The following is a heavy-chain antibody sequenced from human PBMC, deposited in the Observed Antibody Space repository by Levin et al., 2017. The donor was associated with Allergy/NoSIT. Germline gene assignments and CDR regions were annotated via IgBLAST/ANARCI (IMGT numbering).Heavy chain of an antibody. J-gene: IGHJ4*02. CDR1: GYTFASYG. D-gene: IGHD5-12*01. CDR2: ISAYNGNT. CDR3: ARGAIVATIPDY. Sequence: GESLKISCKTSGYTFASYGISWVRQAPGQGLEWMGWISAYNGNTNSAQMFQDRVTMTTDTSTSTAYMELRSLRSDDTAVYYCARGAIVATIPDYWGQGTLVTVSS. V-gene: IGHV1-18*01.